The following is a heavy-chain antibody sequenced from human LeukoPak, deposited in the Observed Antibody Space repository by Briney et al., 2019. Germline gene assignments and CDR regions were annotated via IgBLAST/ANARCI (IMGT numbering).Heavy chain of an antibody. V-gene: IGHV4-39*01. CDR3: ARRGDGYNWKGYFDY. Sequence: SETLSLTCTVSGGSISRSSYYWGWIRQPPGKGLEWIGSIYYSGSTYYNPSLKSRVTISVDTSKNQFSLKLSSVTAADTAVYCCARRGDGYNWKGYFDYWGQGTLVTVSS. CDR2: IYYSGST. J-gene: IGHJ4*02. CDR1: GGSISRSSYY. D-gene: IGHD5-24*01.